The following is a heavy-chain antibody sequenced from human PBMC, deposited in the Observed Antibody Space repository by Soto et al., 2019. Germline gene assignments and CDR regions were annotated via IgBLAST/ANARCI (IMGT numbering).Heavy chain of an antibody. CDR1: GFTFTTFG. Sequence: QVQLVESGGGVVQPGRSLRLSCEASGFTFTTFGIHWVRQAPGKGLEWVAVISYAGSNKYMADPFRGRFTISRDNSKNMVYLQMKSLRVDDTAVYYCARDRRLGIAAAGLDYWGPGTLVTVSS. D-gene: IGHD6-13*01. J-gene: IGHJ4*02. V-gene: IGHV3-33*01. CDR3: ARDRRLGIAAAGLDY. CDR2: ISYAGSNK.